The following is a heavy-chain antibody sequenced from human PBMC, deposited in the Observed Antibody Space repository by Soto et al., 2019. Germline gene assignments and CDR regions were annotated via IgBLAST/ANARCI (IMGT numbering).Heavy chain of an antibody. D-gene: IGHD3-3*01. J-gene: IGHJ4*02. V-gene: IGHV1-18*04. CDR1: GYTFTSYG. CDR2: ISAYNGNT. CDR3: ARDRYYDFWSGYYTGGYFDY. Sequence: ASVKVSCKASGYTFTSYGISWLRQAPGQGLEWMGWISAYNGNTNYAQKLQGRVTMTTDTSTSTAYMELRSLRSDDTAVYYCARDRYYDFWSGYYTGGYFDYWGQGTLVTVSS.